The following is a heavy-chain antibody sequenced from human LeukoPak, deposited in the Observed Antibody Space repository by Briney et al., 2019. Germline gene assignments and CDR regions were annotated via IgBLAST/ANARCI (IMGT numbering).Heavy chain of an antibody. J-gene: IGHJ4*02. V-gene: IGHV1-18*04. D-gene: IGHD6-19*01. CDR1: GYTFTGYY. Sequence: ASVKVSCKASGYTFTGYYMHWVRQAPGQGLEWMGWISAYNGNTNYAQKLQGRVTMTTDTSTSTAYMELRSLRSDDTAVYYCARAGSGWQTHFDYWGQGTLVTVSS. CDR2: ISAYNGNT. CDR3: ARAGSGWQTHFDY.